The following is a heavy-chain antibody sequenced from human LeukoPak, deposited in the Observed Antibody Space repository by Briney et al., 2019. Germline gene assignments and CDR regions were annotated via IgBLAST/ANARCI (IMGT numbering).Heavy chain of an antibody. V-gene: IGHV4-4*07. D-gene: IGHD3-10*01. J-gene: IGHJ5*02. CDR2: IYTSGST. CDR3: ARGAYFYGSGINWFDP. Sequence: SETLSLTCTVSGGSISNYYWSWIRQPAGKGLEWIGRIYTSGSTNYNPSLKSRATMSVDTSKNQFSLKLSSVTAADTAVYYCARGAYFYGSGINWFDPWGQGTLITVSS. CDR1: GGSISNYY.